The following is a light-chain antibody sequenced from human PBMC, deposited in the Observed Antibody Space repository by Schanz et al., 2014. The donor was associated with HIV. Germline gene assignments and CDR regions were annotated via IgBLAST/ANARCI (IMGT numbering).Light chain of an antibody. J-gene: IGKJ2*01. CDR2: KAS. CDR3: QQYDKYSYT. CDR1: QSISSW. V-gene: IGKV1-5*03. Sequence: DIQMTQSPSTLSASVGDRVTITCRASQSISSWLAWYQQKPGKAPKLLIYKASSLESGVPSRFSGSGSGTKFTLTISSLQPDDFATYYCQQYDKYSYTFGQGTKLEIK.